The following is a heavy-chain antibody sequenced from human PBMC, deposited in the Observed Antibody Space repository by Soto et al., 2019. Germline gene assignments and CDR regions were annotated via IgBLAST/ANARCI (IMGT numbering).Heavy chain of an antibody. CDR2: IYSTGRT. J-gene: IGHJ4*02. Sequence: PSETLSLTCTVSGGSVNSDDYYWSWIRQPPGKGLEWIGYIYSTGRTNYNPSLMSRVTISLDTSRNQFSLKLSSVTAADTAVFYCAREYSNSPEAFDSWGQGNLVTVS. CDR1: GGSVNSDDYY. D-gene: IGHD1-26*01. V-gene: IGHV4-61*08. CDR3: AREYSNSPEAFDS.